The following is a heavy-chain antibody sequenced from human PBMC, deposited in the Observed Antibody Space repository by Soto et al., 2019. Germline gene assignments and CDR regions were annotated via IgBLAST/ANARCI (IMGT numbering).Heavy chain of an antibody. V-gene: IGHV1-18*01. CDR3: ARDTAMALPDA. J-gene: IGHJ4*02. CDR2: ISAHNGNT. Sequence: QVQLVQSGAEVKKPGASVKVSCKASGYTFTSYGISWVRQAPGQGLEWMGWISAHNGNTKYAQKLEGRVTMTTDTTTSTAYMEVRSLRTDDTAVYYCARDTAMALPDAWGQGTLVTVSS. D-gene: IGHD5-18*01. CDR1: GYTFTSYG.